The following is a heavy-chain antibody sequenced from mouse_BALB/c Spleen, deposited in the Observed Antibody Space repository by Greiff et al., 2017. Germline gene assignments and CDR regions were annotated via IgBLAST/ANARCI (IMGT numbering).Heavy chain of an antibody. J-gene: IGHJ4*01. CDR1: GFTFSDYY. D-gene: IGHD3-1*01. CDR2: ISDGGSYT. CDR3: ALDSSGYGGYAMDY. V-gene: IGHV5-4*02. Sequence: EVKLMESGGGLVKPGGSLKLSCAASGFTFSDYYMYWVRQTPEKRLEWVATISDGGSYTYYPDSVKGRFTISRDNAKNNLYLQMSSLKSEDTAMYYCALDSSGYGGYAMDYWGQGTSVTVSS.